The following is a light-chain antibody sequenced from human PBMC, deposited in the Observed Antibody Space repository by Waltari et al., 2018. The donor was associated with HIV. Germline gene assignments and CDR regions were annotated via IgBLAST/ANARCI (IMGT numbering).Light chain of an antibody. CDR1: RSNIGSNP. V-gene: IGLV1-44*01. CDR2: DNN. J-gene: IGLJ2*01. Sequence: QSVLTQPPSASGTPGQRVTISCSGRRSNIGSNPVSWSQQLPGTAPKLLISDNNQRPSGVPDRFSGSKSGTSASLAISGLQSEDEGDYYCAAWDDSLDGLFGGGTKLTV. CDR3: AAWDDSLDGL.